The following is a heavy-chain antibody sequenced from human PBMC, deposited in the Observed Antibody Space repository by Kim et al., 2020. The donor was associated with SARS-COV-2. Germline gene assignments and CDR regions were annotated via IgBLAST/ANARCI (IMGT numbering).Heavy chain of an antibody. Sequence: SETLSLTCTVSSHSTSSGYYWGWIRQSPGKGLDWIGSVHQSSMTYYNPSLRSRVTIPIDTSKNQFSLRLNSVTAADTAVYYCTSKYYYDTSGYYYADWWGQGTLVTVSS. CDR3: TSKYYYDTSGYYYADW. D-gene: IGHD3-22*01. J-gene: IGHJ4*02. CDR2: VHQSSMT. V-gene: IGHV4-38-2*02. CDR1: SHSTSSGYY.